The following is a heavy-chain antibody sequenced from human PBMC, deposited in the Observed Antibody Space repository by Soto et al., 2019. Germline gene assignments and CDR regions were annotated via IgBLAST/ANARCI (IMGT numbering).Heavy chain of an antibody. CDR1: GYTFRSHG. D-gene: IGHD1-1*01. J-gene: IGHJ4*02. V-gene: IGHV1-18*01. CDR3: ARDSYNNNWYSY. Sequence: ASVKVSCKTSGYTFRSHGISWLRQAPGQGLEWMGWISADNAVTDYAQKFQGRVIMTTDTSTSTAYMELRTLRSDDTAVYYCARDSYNNNWYSYWGQGTLVTVSS. CDR2: ISADNAVT.